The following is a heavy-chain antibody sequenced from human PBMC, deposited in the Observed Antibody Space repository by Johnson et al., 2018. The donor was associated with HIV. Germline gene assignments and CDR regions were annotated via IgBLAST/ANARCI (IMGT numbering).Heavy chain of an antibody. CDR3: ARDPCTGASCLPGAFDI. V-gene: IGHV3-13*01. CDR1: GFTFSSYD. Sequence: VQLVESGGGLVQPGGSLRLSCAASGFTFSSYDMHWVRQATGKGLEWVSAIGTAGDTYYPGSVKGRFTISSENAKNSLYLQMNSLRAEDTAVYFCARDPCTGASCLPGAFDIWGQGTLVTVSS. CDR2: IGTAGDT. J-gene: IGHJ3*02. D-gene: IGHD2-15*01.